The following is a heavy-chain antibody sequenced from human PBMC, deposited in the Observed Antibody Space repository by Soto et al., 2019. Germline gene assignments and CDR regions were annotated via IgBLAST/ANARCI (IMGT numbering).Heavy chain of an antibody. CDR2: IYYSGST. Sequence: SETLSLTCTVSGGSISSYYWSWIRQPPGKGLEWIGYIYYSGSTNYNPSLKSRVTISVDTSKNQFSLKLSSVTAADTAVYYCARRYGSGSYYTNYYYYYYMDVWGKGTTVTVSS. D-gene: IGHD3-10*01. CDR3: ARRYGSGSYYTNYYYYYYMDV. J-gene: IGHJ6*03. CDR1: GGSISSYY. V-gene: IGHV4-59*12.